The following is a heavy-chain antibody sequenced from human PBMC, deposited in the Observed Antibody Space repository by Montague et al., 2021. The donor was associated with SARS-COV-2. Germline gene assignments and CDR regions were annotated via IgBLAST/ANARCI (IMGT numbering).Heavy chain of an antibody. CDR1: GGSISSYY. CDR3: AREGRGYCSSTSCQSAFDI. D-gene: IGHD2-2*01. V-gene: IGHV4-59*01. CDR2: MYYSGST. J-gene: IGHJ3*02. Sequence: SETLSLTCTVSGGSISSYYWSWIRQPPGKGLEWIGYMYYSGSTSXNPSLKSRVTISVDTSKNQFSLKLSSMTAADTAVYYCAREGRGYCSSTSCQSAFDIWGQGTMVTVSS.